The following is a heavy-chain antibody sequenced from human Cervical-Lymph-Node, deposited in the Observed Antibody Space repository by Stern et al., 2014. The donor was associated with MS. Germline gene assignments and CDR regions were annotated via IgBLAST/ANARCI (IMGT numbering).Heavy chain of an antibody. Sequence: EVQLVESGGGLVQPGRSLRLSCAASGYTFEDFAMHWVRQAPGKGLEWVSVISWNSVNIGYADSVKGRFTISRDNAKKSLYLQMKSLRAEDTALYYCVRDRRSYYGAGATFDRWGLGTLVTVSS. J-gene: IGHJ4*02. CDR2: ISWNSVNI. CDR3: VRDRRSYYGAGATFDR. V-gene: IGHV3-9*01. CDR1: GYTFEDFA. D-gene: IGHD3-10*01.